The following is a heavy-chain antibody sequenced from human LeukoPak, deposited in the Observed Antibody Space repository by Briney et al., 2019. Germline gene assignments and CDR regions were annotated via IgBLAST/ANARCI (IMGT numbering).Heavy chain of an antibody. V-gene: IGHV1-46*01. Sequence: ASVKVSCKASGYTFTSYYMHWVRQAPGQGLEWMGIINPSGGSTSYAQKFQGRVAMTRDTSTSTVYMELSSLRSEDTAVYYCAIGGQGYGGNSGYYYYGMDVWGQGTTVTVSS. CDR3: AIGGQGYGGNSGYYYYGMDV. CDR2: INPSGGST. D-gene: IGHD4-23*01. J-gene: IGHJ6*02. CDR1: GYTFTSYY.